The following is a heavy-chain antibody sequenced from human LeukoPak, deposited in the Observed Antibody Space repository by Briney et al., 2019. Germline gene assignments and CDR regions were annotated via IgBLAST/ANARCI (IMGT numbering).Heavy chain of an antibody. CDR3: ARDYGDDYGAYRVY. Sequence: GGSLRLSCAASGFTVSSNYMSWVRQAPGKGLEWVSVIYTGGSTYYADSVKGRFTISRDNSKNTLYLQMNSLRAEDTAVYYCARDYGDDYGAYRVYWGQGTLVTVSS. D-gene: IGHD4-17*01. CDR2: IYTGGST. CDR1: GFTVSSNY. J-gene: IGHJ4*02. V-gene: IGHV3-66*02.